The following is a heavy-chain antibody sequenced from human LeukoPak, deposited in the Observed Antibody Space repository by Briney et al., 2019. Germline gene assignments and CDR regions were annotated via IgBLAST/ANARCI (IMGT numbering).Heavy chain of an antibody. Sequence: GGSLRLSCAASGFTFSSFWMTWVRQAPGRGLEWVANINQDGSEKYYVDSVKGRFTISRDNAENSLYLQMNSLRAEDTAVYYCARVSGYCSSTSCPIQYYYGMDVWGQGTTVTVSS. V-gene: IGHV3-7*01. CDR1: GFTFSSFW. D-gene: IGHD2-2*03. CDR2: INQDGSEK. J-gene: IGHJ6*02. CDR3: ARVSGYCSSTSCPIQYYYGMDV.